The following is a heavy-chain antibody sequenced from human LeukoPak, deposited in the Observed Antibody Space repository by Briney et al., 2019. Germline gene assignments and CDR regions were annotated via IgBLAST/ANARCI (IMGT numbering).Heavy chain of an antibody. CDR3: ARPVTGDGTAAAQFDS. CDR2: IYPNSGGT. CDR1: GYTFTGDY. J-gene: IGHJ4*02. V-gene: IGHV1-2*02. Sequence: ASVKVSCKASGYTFTGDYVHWVRQAPGQGLEWMGWIYPNSGGTKYAQKFQGRVTMTRDTSISTAYMELSRLTSDDTAVYYCARPVTGDGTAAAQFDSWGQGTLVMVSS. D-gene: IGHD6-13*01.